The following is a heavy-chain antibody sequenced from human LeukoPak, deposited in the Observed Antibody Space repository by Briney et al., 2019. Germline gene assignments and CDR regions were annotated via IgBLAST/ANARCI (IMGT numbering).Heavy chain of an antibody. V-gene: IGHV3-15*01. CDR2: IKSKTDGGTT. J-gene: IGHJ4*02. Sequence: GGSLRLSCAASGFTFSNAWMSWVRQAPGKGLEWVGRIKSKTDGGTTDYAAPVKGRFTISRDDSKNTLYLQMNSLKTEDTAVYYCTTDLGYGDYLDYWGQGTLVTVSS. D-gene: IGHD4-17*01. CDR1: GFTFSNAW. CDR3: TTDLGYGDYLDY.